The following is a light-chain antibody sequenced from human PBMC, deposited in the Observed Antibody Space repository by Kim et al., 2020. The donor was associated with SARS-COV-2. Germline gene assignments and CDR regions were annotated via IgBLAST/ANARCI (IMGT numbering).Light chain of an antibody. CDR3: CSYINNTFDVV. J-gene: IGLJ2*01. V-gene: IGLV2-18*02. CDR1: SSDVGNHNR. CDR2: EVT. Sequence: SITISCTESSSDVGNHNRVSWYQQPPGTVPKLVLYEVTNRPSGVPDHFSGSKSGNTASLTISGLQAEDEADYYCCSYINNTFDVVFGGGTQLTVL.